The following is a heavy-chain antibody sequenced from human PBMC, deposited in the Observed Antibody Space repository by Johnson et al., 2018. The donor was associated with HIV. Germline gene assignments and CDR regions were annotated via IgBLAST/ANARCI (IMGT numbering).Heavy chain of an antibody. J-gene: IGHJ3*02. D-gene: IGHD4-23*01. Sequence: QEQLVESGGGLVKPGGSLRLSCAASGFTFSDYYMSWIRKAPGKGLEWVSYISSSGSTIYYADSVKGRFTISRDNAKNSLYLQMNSLRAGDTAVYYGARDLVYGGNLRAFDIWGQGTMVTVSS. CDR1: GFTFSDYY. V-gene: IGHV3-11*04. CDR2: ISSSGSTI. CDR3: ARDLVYGGNLRAFDI.